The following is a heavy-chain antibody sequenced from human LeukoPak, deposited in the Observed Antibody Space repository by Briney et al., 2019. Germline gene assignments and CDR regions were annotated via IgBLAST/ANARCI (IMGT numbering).Heavy chain of an antibody. D-gene: IGHD1-14*01. CDR1: GFTFSSYW. CDR2: IRYDGSNK. Sequence: GGSLRLSCAASGFTFSSYWMSWVRQAPGKGLEWVAFIRYDGSNKYYADSVKGRFTISRDNSKNTLYLQMNSLRAEDTAVYYCARPGRGPYYYYMDVWGKGTTVTISS. CDR3: ARPGRGPYYYYMDV. J-gene: IGHJ6*03. V-gene: IGHV3-30*02.